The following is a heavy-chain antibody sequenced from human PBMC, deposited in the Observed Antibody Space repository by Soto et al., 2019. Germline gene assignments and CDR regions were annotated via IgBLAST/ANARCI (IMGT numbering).Heavy chain of an antibody. Sequence: QVQLQQWGAGLLKPSETLSLTCAVYGGSFSGYYWSWIRQPPGKGLEWIGEINHSGSTNYNPSLKSRVTISVDTSKNQFSLKLSSVTAADTAVYYCARGGDDYGDYAPENYYYYGMDVWGQGTTVTVSS. V-gene: IGHV4-34*01. CDR3: ARGGDDYGDYAPENYYYYGMDV. CDR1: GGSFSGYY. CDR2: INHSGST. D-gene: IGHD4-17*01. J-gene: IGHJ6*02.